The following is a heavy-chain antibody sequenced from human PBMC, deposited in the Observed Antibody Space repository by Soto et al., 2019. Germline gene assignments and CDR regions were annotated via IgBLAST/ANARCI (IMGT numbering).Heavy chain of an antibody. Sequence: GGSLRLSCAASGFTFSNAWMSWVRQAPGKGLEWVGRIKSKTDGGTTDYAAPVKGRFTISRDDSKNTLYLQMNSLRAEDTAVYYCARVGWELRDFDYWGQGTLVTVSS. CDR2: IKSKTDGGTT. D-gene: IGHD1-26*01. J-gene: IGHJ4*02. V-gene: IGHV3-15*01. CDR3: ARVGWELRDFDY. CDR1: GFTFSNAW.